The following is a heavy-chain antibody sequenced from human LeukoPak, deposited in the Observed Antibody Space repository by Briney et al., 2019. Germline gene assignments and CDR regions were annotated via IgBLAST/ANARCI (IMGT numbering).Heavy chain of an antibody. Sequence: ASVKVSCKASAYTFTSYDISWVRQAAGQGLEWMGWMNPNSGNTGCAQKFQGRVTMTRNTSISTAYMELSSLRSEDTAVYYCARGTPSGWYGTAYWGQGTLVTVSS. CDR2: MNPNSGNT. J-gene: IGHJ4*02. D-gene: IGHD6-19*01. CDR3: ARGTPSGWYGTAY. V-gene: IGHV1-8*01. CDR1: AYTFTSYD.